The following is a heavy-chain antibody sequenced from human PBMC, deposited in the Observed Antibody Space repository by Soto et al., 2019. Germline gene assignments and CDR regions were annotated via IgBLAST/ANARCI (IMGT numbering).Heavy chain of an antibody. Sequence: ASVKVSCKASGYTFTSYGISWVRQAPGQGLEWMGWISAYNGNTNYAQKLQGRVTMTTDTSTSTAYMELRSLRSDDTAVFYCATETTPIPNMRNVFDIWGKGTMVTVSS. CDR1: GYTFTSYG. CDR3: ATETTPIPNMRNVFDI. CDR2: ISAYNGNT. V-gene: IGHV1-18*01. D-gene: IGHD1-1*01. J-gene: IGHJ3*02.